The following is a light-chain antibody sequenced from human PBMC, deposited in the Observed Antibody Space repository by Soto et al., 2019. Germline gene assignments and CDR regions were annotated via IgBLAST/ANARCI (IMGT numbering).Light chain of an antibody. Sequence: DVVMTQSPLSLPVTLGQPASISCRSSQSLVYSDGNTYLNWFHQRPGQSPRRLIYKVSHRDSGLRDRFSGSRSSTNFILKISRVEAEDVGVYYCMESTLWPPTFGQGTKVEIE. CDR3: MESTLWPPT. V-gene: IGKV2-30*01. J-gene: IGKJ1*01. CDR1: QSLVYSDGNTY. CDR2: KVS.